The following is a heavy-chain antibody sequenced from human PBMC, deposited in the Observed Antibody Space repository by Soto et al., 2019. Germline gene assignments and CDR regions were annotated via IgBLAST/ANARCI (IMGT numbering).Heavy chain of an antibody. CDR3: AHSRQLGYYFDY. CDR2: IYWDDDK. CDR1: GFSLSTSGVG. J-gene: IGHJ4*02. V-gene: IGHV2-5*02. D-gene: IGHD6-6*01. Sequence: SGPTLVNPTHPLTLTCTFSGFSLSTSGVGVGWIRQPPGKALEWLALIYWDDDKRYSPSLKSRLNITKNTSKNQVVLTMTNMDPVDTATYYCAHSRQLGYYFDYWGQGTLVTVSS.